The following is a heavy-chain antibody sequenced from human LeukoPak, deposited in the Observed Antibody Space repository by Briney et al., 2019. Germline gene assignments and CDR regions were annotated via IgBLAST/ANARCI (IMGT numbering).Heavy chain of an antibody. J-gene: IGHJ5*02. V-gene: IGHV4-39*07. Sequence: SETLSLTCTVSGGSISSSKYYWGWIRQPPGKGLGWIGEINHSGSTNYNPSLKSRVTISVDTSKNQFSLKLSSVTAADTAVYYCARTAGRVYAIKSRWFDPWGQGTLVTVSS. CDR2: INHSGST. CDR1: GGSISSSKYY. D-gene: IGHD2-8*01. CDR3: ARTAGRVYAIKSRWFDP.